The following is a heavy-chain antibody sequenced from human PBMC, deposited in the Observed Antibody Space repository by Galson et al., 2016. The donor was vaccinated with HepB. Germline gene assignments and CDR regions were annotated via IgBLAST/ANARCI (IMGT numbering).Heavy chain of an antibody. J-gene: IGHJ1*01. Sequence: TLSLTCTVSGGSIRSSDYYWTWIRQHPGKGLEWIGYIYYSGSTYYNPSLKCRLIISIDSSKSQFSLKLSSVTAADTAVYYCARAAIRGHLATLFDHWGQGTLVTVSS. CDR1: GGSIRSSDYY. CDR2: IYYSGST. D-gene: IGHD3-10*01. CDR3: ARAAIRGHLATLFDH. V-gene: IGHV4-31*03.